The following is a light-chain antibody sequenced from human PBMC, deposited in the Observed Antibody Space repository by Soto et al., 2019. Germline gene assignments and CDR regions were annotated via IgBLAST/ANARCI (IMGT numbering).Light chain of an antibody. CDR2: EVN. CDR3: YSYAGDSTGV. Sequence: QSAPTQPASVSGSPGQSITISCTGTSSDVGRSNLVSWYQQNPGKAPKLMIYEVNKRPSGISYRFSGSKSGNTASLTISGLQAEDEADYYCYSYAGDSTGVFGGGTKLTVL. V-gene: IGLV2-23*02. CDR1: SSDVGRSNL. J-gene: IGLJ3*02.